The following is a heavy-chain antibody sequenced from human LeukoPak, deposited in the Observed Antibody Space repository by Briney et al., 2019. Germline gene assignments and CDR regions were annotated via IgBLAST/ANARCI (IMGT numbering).Heavy chain of an antibody. CDR1: GGSFGGYY. CDR2: INHSGST. CDR3: ARTTYYYDSSGYGFGY. J-gene: IGHJ4*02. V-gene: IGHV4-34*01. Sequence: PSETLSLTCAVSGGSFGGYYWSWIRQPPGKGLEWIGEINHSGSTNYNPSLKSRVTISVDTSKNQFSLKLSSVTAADTAVYYCARTTYYYDSSGYGFGYWGQGTLVTVSS. D-gene: IGHD3-22*01.